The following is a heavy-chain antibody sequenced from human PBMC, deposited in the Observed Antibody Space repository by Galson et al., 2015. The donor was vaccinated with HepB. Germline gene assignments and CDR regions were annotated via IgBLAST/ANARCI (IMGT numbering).Heavy chain of an antibody. CDR3: ARARAAAGTPIYYYYYYMDV. CDR2: ISAYNGNT. CDR1: DYTFTSYT. Sequence: SVKVSCKASDYTFTSYTISWVRQAPGQGLEWMGWISAYNGNTNYAQKLQGRVTMTTDTSTSTAYMELRSLRSDDTAVYYCARARAAAGTPIYYYYYYMDVWGKGTTVTVSS. D-gene: IGHD6-13*01. J-gene: IGHJ6*03. V-gene: IGHV1-18*01.